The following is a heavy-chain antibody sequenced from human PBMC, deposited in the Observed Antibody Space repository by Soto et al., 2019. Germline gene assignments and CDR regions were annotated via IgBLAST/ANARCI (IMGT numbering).Heavy chain of an antibody. CDR2: IYHSGST. Sequence: SETLSLTCAVYGETFSGYYWSWIRQPPGKGLEWIGEIYHRGSTWIGEIYHSGSTNYNPSLKSRVTISVDASKNQFSLKLSSVTAADTAVYYCARAYSGYDFDEWGQGTLVTVSS. V-gene: IGHV4-34*01. CDR1: GETFSGYY. CDR3: ARAYSGYDFDE. J-gene: IGHJ4*02. D-gene: IGHD5-12*01.